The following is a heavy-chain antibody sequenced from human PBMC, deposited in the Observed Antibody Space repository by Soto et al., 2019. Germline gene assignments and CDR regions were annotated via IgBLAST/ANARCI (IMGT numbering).Heavy chain of an antibody. J-gene: IGHJ6*02. CDR3: ARAISIYEVVTYGMDV. D-gene: IGHD3-3*01. CDR2: ISYSGST. CDR1: AASITSYS. V-gene: IGHV4-59*01. Sequence: PSETLSLTCTVSAASITSYSWSWVRQPPRKGLEWIGYISYSGSTNYNPSLNSRVTISTHTSNNQFSLRLNSVTSEETAVYYCARAISIYEVVTYGMDVWGQGTPVTVSS.